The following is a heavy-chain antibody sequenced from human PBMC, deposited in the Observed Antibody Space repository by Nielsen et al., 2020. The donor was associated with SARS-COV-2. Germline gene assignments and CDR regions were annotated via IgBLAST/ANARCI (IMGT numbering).Heavy chain of an antibody. CDR2: IYYSGST. CDR3: ASHVDTAMVTVWFDP. J-gene: IGHJ5*02. V-gene: IGHV4-39*01. D-gene: IGHD5-18*01. CDR1: GGSISSSSYY. Sequence: SETLSLTCTVSGGSISSSSYYWGWIRQPTGKGLEWIGSIYYSGSTYYNPSLKSRVTISVDTSKNQFSLKLSSVTAADTAVYYCASHVDTAMVTVWFDPWGQGTLVTVSS.